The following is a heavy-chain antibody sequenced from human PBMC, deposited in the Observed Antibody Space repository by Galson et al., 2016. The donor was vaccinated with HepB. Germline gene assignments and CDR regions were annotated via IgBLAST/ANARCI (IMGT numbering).Heavy chain of an antibody. CDR1: GFTFGTYA. CDR2: INRDGSTK. J-gene: IGHJ4*02. V-gene: IGHV3-7*01. D-gene: IGHD4/OR15-4a*01. Sequence: SLRLSCAASGFTFGTYAMHWIRQAPGKGLEWVVNINRDGSTKNYADSVRGRFTISRDNAQNSLYLQMNSLRVEDTAVYYCVRDPYGGYGYWGQGTLVTVSS. CDR3: VRDPYGGYGY.